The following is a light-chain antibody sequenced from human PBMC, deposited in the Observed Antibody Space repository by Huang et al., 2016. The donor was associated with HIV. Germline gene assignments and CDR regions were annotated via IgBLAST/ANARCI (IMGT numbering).Light chain of an antibody. V-gene: IGKV3-20*01. CDR2: AAS. CDR3: HQFCASPGT. Sequence: EIVLTQSPGTLSLSPGERATLSCRASQSVANTYLACYQKRPGQAPRLLMYAASTRAAGIPDRFSGSGSGTDFSLTISSLEPEDFAVYYCHQFCASPGTFGQGTKLEI. J-gene: IGKJ2*01. CDR1: QSVANTY.